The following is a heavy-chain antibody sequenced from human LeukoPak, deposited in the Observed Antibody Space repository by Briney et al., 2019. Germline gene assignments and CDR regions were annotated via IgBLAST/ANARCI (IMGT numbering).Heavy chain of an antibody. D-gene: IGHD5-12*01. CDR1: GFTFSRYS. V-gene: IGHV3-48*01. Sequence: PGGSLRLSCVASGFTFSRYSMNWVRQAPGKGLDWISGINSDSSAIYYADSVKGRFTISRDNAKNSLYLQMNSLRAEDTAVYYCARSYTGYDLWGQGTLVTVSS. J-gene: IGHJ4*02. CDR2: INSDSSAI. CDR3: ARSYTGYDL.